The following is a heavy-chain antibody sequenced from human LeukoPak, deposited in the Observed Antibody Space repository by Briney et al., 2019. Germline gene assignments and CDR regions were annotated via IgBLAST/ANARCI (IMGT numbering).Heavy chain of an antibody. Sequence: PGGSLRLSCSASGLTFSSYAMHWVRQAPGKGLEYVSAISSNGGSTYYADSVKGRFTISRDNSKNTLYLQMSSLRAEDTAVYYCVKERGYCSGGSCYFDYWGQGTLVTVSS. CDR1: GLTFSSYA. V-gene: IGHV3-64D*06. J-gene: IGHJ4*02. D-gene: IGHD2-15*01. CDR3: VKERGYCSGGSCYFDY. CDR2: ISSNGGST.